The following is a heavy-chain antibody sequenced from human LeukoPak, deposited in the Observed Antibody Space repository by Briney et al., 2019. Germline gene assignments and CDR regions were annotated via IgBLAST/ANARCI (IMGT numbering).Heavy chain of an antibody. D-gene: IGHD3-9*01. V-gene: IGHV1-3*01. J-gene: IGHJ5*02. Sequence: ASVKVSCKASGYTFTTYAMHWVRQAPGQRLEWMGWINVDNGNTKYSQKFQGRVTITRDTSAYTAYMELRSLSSADTAVYFCARAPYDILTGYSLNWFDPWGQGTLVTVSS. CDR1: GYTFTTYA. CDR2: INVDNGNT. CDR3: ARAPYDILTGYSLNWFDP.